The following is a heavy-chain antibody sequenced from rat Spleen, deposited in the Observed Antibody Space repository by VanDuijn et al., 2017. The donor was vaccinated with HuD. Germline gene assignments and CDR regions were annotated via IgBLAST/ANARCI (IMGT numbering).Heavy chain of an antibody. CDR1: GFTFDDYG. V-gene: IGHV5-29*01. CDR2: ISWGGSST. J-gene: IGHJ2*01. D-gene: IGHD5-1*01. CDR3: ARHGASSTGSSFDY. Sequence: EVQLVESDGGLVQPGRSLKLSCAASGFTFDDYGMAWVRQAPKNGLEWVASISWGGSSTYYPDNVKGRFTISRDNAKNTQYLQMDSLRSDDTATYYCARHGASSTGSSFDYWGQGVMVTVSS.